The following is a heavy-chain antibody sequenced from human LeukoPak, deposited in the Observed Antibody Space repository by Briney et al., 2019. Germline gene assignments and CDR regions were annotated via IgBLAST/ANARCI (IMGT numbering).Heavy chain of an antibody. D-gene: IGHD2-15*01. V-gene: IGHV4-39*07. CDR3: ARDPMGYCSGGSCYLNWFDP. CDR1: GGSISSSSYY. Sequence: PSETLSLTCTVSGGSISSSSYYWGWIRQPPGKGLEWIGSIYYSGSTYYNPSLKSRVTISVDTSKNQFSLKLSSVTAADTAVYYCARDPMGYCSGGSCYLNWFDPWGQGTLVTVSS. CDR2: IYYSGST. J-gene: IGHJ5*02.